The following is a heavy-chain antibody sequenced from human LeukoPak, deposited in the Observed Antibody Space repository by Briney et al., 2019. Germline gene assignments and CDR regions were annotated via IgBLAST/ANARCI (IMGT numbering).Heavy chain of an antibody. J-gene: IGHJ5*02. CDR3: ARRGIAVAGRRRWFDP. CDR2: IYHSGST. V-gene: IGHV4-38-2*02. CDR1: GYSISSGYY. D-gene: IGHD6-19*01. Sequence: SETLSLTCTVSGYSISSGYYWGWIRQPPGKGLEWIGFIYHSGSTYYNPSLKSRVTMSGDTSKNQFSLKLSSVTAADTAVYYCARRGIAVAGRRRWFDPWGQGTLVTVSS.